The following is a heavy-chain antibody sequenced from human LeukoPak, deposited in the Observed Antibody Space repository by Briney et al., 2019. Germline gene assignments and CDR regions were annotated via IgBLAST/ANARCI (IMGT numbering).Heavy chain of an antibody. Sequence: GGSLRLSCAASGFTFSSYWMNWVRQAPGKGLVWVSRIASDGSSTTYADSVKGRFSISRDNAKNTLYLQMNSLRVEDTAVYYCARDRLYGMDVWGQGTTVTVSS. D-gene: IGHD6-6*01. CDR2: IASDGSST. CDR1: GFTFSSYW. J-gene: IGHJ6*02. CDR3: ARDRLYGMDV. V-gene: IGHV3-74*01.